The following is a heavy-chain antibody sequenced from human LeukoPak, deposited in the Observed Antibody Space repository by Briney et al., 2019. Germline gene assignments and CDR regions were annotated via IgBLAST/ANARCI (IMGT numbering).Heavy chain of an antibody. V-gene: IGHV1-69*05. CDR2: IIPIFGTA. D-gene: IGHD2-15*01. Sequence: SVKVSCKVSGYTLTELSMHWVRQAPGQGLEWMGRIIPIFGTANYAQKFQGRVTITTDESTSTAYMELSSLRSEDTAVYYCARSHCSGGSCYSGDYWGQGTLVTVSS. CDR3: ARSHCSGGSCYSGDY. CDR1: GYTLTELS. J-gene: IGHJ4*02.